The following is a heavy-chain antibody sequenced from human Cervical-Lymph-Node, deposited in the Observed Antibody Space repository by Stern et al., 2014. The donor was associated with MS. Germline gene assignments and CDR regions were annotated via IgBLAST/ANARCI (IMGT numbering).Heavy chain of an antibody. CDR2: FSWNSGSI. CDR1: GFTFDDYA. V-gene: IGHV3-9*01. CDR3: AKEGSSSSFDY. Sequence: QLVESGGGLVQPGRSLRLSCAASGFTFDDYAMHWVRHAPGKGLEWVSGFSWNSGSIGYADAVKGRFTISRDNAKNSLYLQMNSLRAEDTALYYCAKEGSSSSFDYWGQGTLVTVSS. D-gene: IGHD6-6*01. J-gene: IGHJ4*02.